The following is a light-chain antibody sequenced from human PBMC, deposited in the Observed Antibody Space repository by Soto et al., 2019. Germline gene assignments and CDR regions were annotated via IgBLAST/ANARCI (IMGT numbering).Light chain of an antibody. CDR2: DAS. V-gene: IGKV1-5*01. CDR1: HSIGTW. CDR3: QQLNGYVALT. J-gene: IGKJ4*01. Sequence: DIQMTQSPSALSASLGDRVTITCRASHSIGTWLAWYQQRPGKAPKLLIYDASTLQSGVPSRFSGSGSGTEFTLTISSLQPEDLATYYCQQLNGYVALTFGGGTKVELK.